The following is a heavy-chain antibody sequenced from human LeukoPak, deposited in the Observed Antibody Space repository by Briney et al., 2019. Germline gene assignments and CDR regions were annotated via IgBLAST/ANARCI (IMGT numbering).Heavy chain of an antibody. CDR1: GGIFSSYA. V-gene: IGHV1-69*13. D-gene: IGHD2-2*01. Sequence: GASVKVSCKASGGIFSSYAISWVRQAPGQGLEWMGGIIPIFGTANYAQKFQGRVTITADESTSTAYMELSSLRSEDTAVYYCARDLYCSSTSCSDYWGQGTLVTVSS. J-gene: IGHJ4*02. CDR3: ARDLYCSSTSCSDY. CDR2: IIPIFGTA.